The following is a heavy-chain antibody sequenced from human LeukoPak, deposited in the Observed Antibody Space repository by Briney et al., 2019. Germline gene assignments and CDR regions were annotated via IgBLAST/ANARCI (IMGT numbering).Heavy chain of an antibody. CDR2: IFGSGSKI. V-gene: IGHV3-23*01. Sequence: PGGSLRLSGAASGFTFSTYSMSWVRQAPGKGLEWVSSIFGSGSKIYYADSVKGRFTISRDNSKNTLYLQMNGLRVGDTALYYCAKDRVPDSGRTFDIWGQGTMVTVSA. CDR1: GFTFSTYS. CDR3: AKDRVPDSGRTFDI. J-gene: IGHJ3*02. D-gene: IGHD1-26*01.